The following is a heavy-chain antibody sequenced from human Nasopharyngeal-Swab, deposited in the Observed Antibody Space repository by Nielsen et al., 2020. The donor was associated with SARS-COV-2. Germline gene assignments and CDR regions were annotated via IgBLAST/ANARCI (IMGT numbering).Heavy chain of an antibody. J-gene: IGHJ6*03. V-gene: IGHV3-23*01. CDR2: MSGSGGHT. D-gene: IGHD3-10*01. CDR1: GFTFSNYV. CDR3: AKDGDDLWFGDYYYMDV. Sequence: GESLKISCAASGFTFSNYVMSWVRQAPGKRLEWVSGMSGSGGHTYSADYVKGRFIISRDSSNNTLYLQMNSLRAEDTAVYYCAKDGDDLWFGDYYYMDVWGKGTTVTVSS.